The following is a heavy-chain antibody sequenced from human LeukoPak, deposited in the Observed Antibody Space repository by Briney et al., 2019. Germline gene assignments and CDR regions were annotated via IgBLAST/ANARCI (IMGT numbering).Heavy chain of an antibody. CDR2: IYHSGST. CDR1: GGSISGSDW. D-gene: IGHD6-19*01. Sequence: SETLSLTCAVSGGSISGSDWWSWVRQPPGKGLEWIGEIYHSGSTNYNPSLKSRVTISVDKSKNQFSLKLSSVTAADTAVYYCARSAGWWSLDYWGQGALVTVSS. V-gene: IGHV4-4*02. J-gene: IGHJ4*02. CDR3: ARSAGWWSLDY.